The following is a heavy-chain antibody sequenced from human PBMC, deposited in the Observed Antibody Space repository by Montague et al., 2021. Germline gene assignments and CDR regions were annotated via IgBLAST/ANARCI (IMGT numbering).Heavy chain of an antibody. Sequence: SETLSLTCTVSGASITSNIYYWGWTRQSPGKGLEWIGSIYYSGNSFYQPSLKSRITMAVDTSKNQFSLKPSSVTAADTAIYYCARVFSSWYVRWFDPWGQGTLVTVSS. V-gene: IGHV4-39*07. CDR1: GASITSNIYY. CDR3: ARVFSSWYVRWFDP. J-gene: IGHJ5*02. CDR2: IYYSGNS. D-gene: IGHD6-13*01.